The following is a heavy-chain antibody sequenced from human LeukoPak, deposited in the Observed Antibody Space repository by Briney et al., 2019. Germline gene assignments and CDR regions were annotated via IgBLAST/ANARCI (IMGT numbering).Heavy chain of an antibody. V-gene: IGHV3-21*01. J-gene: IGHJ1*01. D-gene: IGHD6-6*01. CDR3: TKDLSTSSTADLQH. CDR1: GFTFSSYS. CDR2: ISSSSRYI. Sequence: GGSLRLSCEASGFTFSSYSMNWVRQAPRKGLEWVSSISSSSRYIYYADSVKGRFTISRDNAKNSLFLQMNSLRAEDTAVYYCTKDLSTSSTADLQHRGQGTLVTVSS.